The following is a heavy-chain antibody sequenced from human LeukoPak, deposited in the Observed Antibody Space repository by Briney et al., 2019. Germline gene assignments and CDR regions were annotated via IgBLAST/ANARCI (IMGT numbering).Heavy chain of an antibody. CDR1: GGSISNNNYY. Sequence: PSETLSLTCTVSGGSISNNNYYWDWIRQPPGKGLEWIGTIYYSGSTYYNPSLKSRVSMFVDTSKNQFSLSLSSVTVADTAVYYCARLPRPCGGDCYSNAFDIWGQGTKVTVS. D-gene: IGHD2-21*02. CDR3: ARLPRPCGGDCYSNAFDI. CDR2: IYYSGST. J-gene: IGHJ3*02. V-gene: IGHV4-39*01.